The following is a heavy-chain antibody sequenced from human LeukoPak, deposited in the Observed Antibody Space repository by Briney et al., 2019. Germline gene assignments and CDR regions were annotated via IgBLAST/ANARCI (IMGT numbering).Heavy chain of an antibody. V-gene: IGHV1-2*02. CDR2: INPNSGGT. CDR1: GYTFTGYY. J-gene: IGHJ4*02. D-gene: IGHD3-10*01. Sequence: ASVTVSRKASGYTFTGYYMHWVRQAPGQGLEWMGWINPNSGGTNYAQKFQGRVTMTRDTSISTAYMELSRLRSDDTAVYYCARDEPPRLSALWFGKLSDWGQGTLVTVSS. CDR3: ARDEPPRLSALWFGKLSD.